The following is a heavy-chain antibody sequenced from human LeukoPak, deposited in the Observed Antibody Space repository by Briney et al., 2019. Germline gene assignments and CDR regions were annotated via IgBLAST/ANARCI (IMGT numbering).Heavy chain of an antibody. CDR3: ARSLGNYWGKDFLNWFDP. D-gene: IGHD3-16*01. V-gene: IGHV1-8*01. CDR2: INPNSGNT. J-gene: IGHJ5*02. Sequence: GASVKVSCKASEYTFTNYDINWVRQATGQGLEWMGWINPNSGNTGYTQKFQGRVTMTRNTSLSTAYMELTSLKSEDTAVYYCARSLGNYWGKDFLNWFDPWGQGTLVTVSS. CDR1: EYTFTNYD.